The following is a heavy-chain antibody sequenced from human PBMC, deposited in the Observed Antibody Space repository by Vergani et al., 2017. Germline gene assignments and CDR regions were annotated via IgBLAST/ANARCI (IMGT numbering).Heavy chain of an antibody. CDR3: ARQKDGRGWFDP. CDR1: GYSFTSYW. J-gene: IGHJ5*02. D-gene: IGHD2-15*01. V-gene: IGHV5-51*01. Sequence: EVQLVQSGAEVKKPGESLKISCKASGYSFTSYWIGWVRQMRGKGLEWMGIIYPGDSDTRYSLSFQGQVTISADKSISAASLHWGSLKASDTAMCYCARQKDGRGWFDPWGQGTLVTVSS. CDR2: IYPGDSDT.